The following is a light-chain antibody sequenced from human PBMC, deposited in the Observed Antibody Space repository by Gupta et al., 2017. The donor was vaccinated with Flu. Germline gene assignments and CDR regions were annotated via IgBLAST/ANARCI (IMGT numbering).Light chain of an antibody. V-gene: IGKV3-20*01. J-gene: IGKJ2*01. CDR3: QQYDRPPRT. CDR2: AAI. CDR1: QSVDSNY. Sequence: DRATLSCRASQSVDSNYLAWYQQKPGQAPRLLIYAAITRATGTPDRFSGSGSGTDFTLTISRLEPEDFAVYVCQQYDRPPRTFGQGTKLEIK.